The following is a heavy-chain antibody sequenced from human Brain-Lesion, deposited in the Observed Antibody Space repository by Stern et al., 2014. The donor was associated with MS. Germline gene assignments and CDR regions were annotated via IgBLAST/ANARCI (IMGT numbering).Heavy chain of an antibody. Sequence: QVQLQQWGAGLLKPSETLSITCAVSGGSFIGYSWTWIRQPPGKGLEWIGEIADGSTTNYNPSLLSRVTISADSSTKQIFPKLRSVTAADTAVYYCARRSTVISLYRWFDPWGQGTQVTVFS. J-gene: IGHJ5*02. CDR2: IADGSTT. V-gene: IGHV4-34*01. CDR1: GGSFIGYS. D-gene: IGHD4-23*01. CDR3: ARRSTVISLYRWFDP.